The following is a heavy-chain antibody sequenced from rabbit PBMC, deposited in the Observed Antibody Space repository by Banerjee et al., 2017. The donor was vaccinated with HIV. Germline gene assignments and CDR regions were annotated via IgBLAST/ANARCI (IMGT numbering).Heavy chain of an antibody. CDR3: ARSFPVVGSNYYTLPTRLDL. CDR2: IYPRYGAT. D-gene: IGHD8-1*01. J-gene: IGHJ3*01. V-gene: IGHV1S43*01. Sequence: QEQLEESGGGLVQPEGSLTLTCKASGLDFISSFWICWVRQAPGKGLEWIATIYPRYGATDYANWVSGRFTISRSTSLNTVDLKMTSLTAADTATYFCARSFPVVGSNYYTLPTRLDLWGPGTL. CDR1: GLDFISSFW.